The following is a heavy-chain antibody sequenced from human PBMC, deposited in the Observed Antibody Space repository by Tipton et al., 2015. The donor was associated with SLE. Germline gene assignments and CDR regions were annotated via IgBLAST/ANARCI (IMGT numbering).Heavy chain of an antibody. CDR3: ARERTYGDYFYYYAVDV. V-gene: IGHV4-31*11. CDR2: IHYSGST. J-gene: IGHJ6*02. Sequence: TLSLTCAVYGGSISSRNWWSWIRQPPGKGLEWIGYIHYSGSTYYNPSLKSRGTISVDTSKNQFSLNLRSVTAADTAVYYCARERTYGDYFYYYAVDVWGQGTTVTVSS. CDR1: GGSISSRNW. D-gene: IGHD4-17*01.